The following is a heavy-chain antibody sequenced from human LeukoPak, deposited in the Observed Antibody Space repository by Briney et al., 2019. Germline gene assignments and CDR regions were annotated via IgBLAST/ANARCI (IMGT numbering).Heavy chain of an antibody. CDR2: INHSGST. CDR3: ARRRVLLWFGELFRATYFDY. Sequence: SETLSLTCAVYGGSFSGYYWSWIRQPPGKGLEWIGEINHSGSTNYNPSLKSRVIISVDTSKNQFSLKLSSVTAADTAVYYCARRRVLLWFGELFRATYFDYWGQGTLVTVSS. J-gene: IGHJ4*02. D-gene: IGHD3-10*01. CDR1: GGSFSGYY. V-gene: IGHV4-34*01.